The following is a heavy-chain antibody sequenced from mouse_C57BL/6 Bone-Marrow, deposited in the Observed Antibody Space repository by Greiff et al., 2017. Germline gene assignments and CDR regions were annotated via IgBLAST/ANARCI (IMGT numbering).Heavy chain of an antibody. V-gene: IGHV1-4*01. CDR3: ARWYGGYYGCAY. CDR1: GYTFTSYK. CDR2: INPSSGYT. J-gene: IGHJ3*01. D-gene: IGHD2-3*01. Sequence: QVQLKESGAELARPGASVKMSCKASGYTFTSYKMHWVKQRPGQGLEWIGYINPSSGYTKSNQKFKDKATLTADKSSSTAYMQLSSLTSEDSAVYYCARWYGGYYGCAYWGQGTLVTVSA.